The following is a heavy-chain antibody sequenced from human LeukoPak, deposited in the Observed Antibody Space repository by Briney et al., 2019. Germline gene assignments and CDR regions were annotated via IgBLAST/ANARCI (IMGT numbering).Heavy chain of an antibody. Sequence: PGGSLRLSCAASGFTVSSNYMSWVRQAPGKGLEWVSVIYSGGSTYYADSVKGRFTISRDNSKNSLYLQMNSLRAEDTAVYYCARVGSSSWYGYYFDYWGQGTLVTVSS. CDR1: GFTVSSNY. D-gene: IGHD6-13*01. CDR2: IYSGGST. V-gene: IGHV3-53*01. CDR3: ARVGSSSWYGYYFDY. J-gene: IGHJ4*02.